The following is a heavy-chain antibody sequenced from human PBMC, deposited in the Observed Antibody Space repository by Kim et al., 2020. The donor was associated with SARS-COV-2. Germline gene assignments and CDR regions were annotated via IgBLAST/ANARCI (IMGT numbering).Heavy chain of an antibody. V-gene: IGHV4-39*01. J-gene: IGHJ5*02. D-gene: IGHD6-19*01. CDR3: ARHSIAVAGYLDWFDP. CDR2: IYYSGST. CDR1: GGSISSSSYY. Sequence: SETLSLTCTVSGGSISSSSYYWGWIRQPPGKGLEWIGSIYYSGSTYYNPSLKSRVTISVDTSKNQFSLKLSSVTAADTAVYYCARHSIAVAGYLDWFDPWGQGTLVTVSS.